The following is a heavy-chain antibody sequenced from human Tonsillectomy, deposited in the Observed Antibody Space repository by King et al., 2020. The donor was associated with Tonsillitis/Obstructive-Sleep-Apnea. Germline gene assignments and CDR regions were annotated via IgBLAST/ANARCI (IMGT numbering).Heavy chain of an antibody. D-gene: IGHD5-12*01. CDR3: VRYSGNDNSRCLDY. CDR1: GFTFSSYA. CDR2: ISTNGDYT. J-gene: IGHJ4*02. Sequence: VQLVESGGGLVQPGGSLRLSCSASGFTFSSYALHWVRQAPGKRLEYVSAISTNGDYTSYADSVKGRFTISRDNSKNTLYLQMSSQTSEDTAVYYCVRYSGNDNSRCLDYWGQGTLVTVSS. V-gene: IGHV3-64D*06.